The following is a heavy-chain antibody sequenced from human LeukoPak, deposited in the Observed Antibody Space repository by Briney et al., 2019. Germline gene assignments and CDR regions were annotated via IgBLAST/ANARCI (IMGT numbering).Heavy chain of an antibody. Sequence: GGSLRLSCAASGFTFSSYSMNWVRQAPGKGLEWVSYISSSSSTTYYADSVKGRFTISRDNSKNTLYLQMNSLRAEDTAVYYCARGGAARPQNYYYYYYMDVWGKGTTVTVSS. V-gene: IGHV3-48*01. CDR2: ISSSSSTT. CDR1: GFTFSSYS. CDR3: ARGGAARPQNYYYYYYMDV. J-gene: IGHJ6*03. D-gene: IGHD6-6*01.